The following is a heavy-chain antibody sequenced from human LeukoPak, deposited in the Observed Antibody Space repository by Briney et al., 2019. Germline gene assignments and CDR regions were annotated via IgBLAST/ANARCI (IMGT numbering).Heavy chain of an antibody. CDR1: GYTFTSYA. CDR2: INTNTGNP. CDR3: ARYSRRVAAAVTAKKNWFDP. J-gene: IGHJ5*02. D-gene: IGHD6-13*01. Sequence: GASVKVSCKASGYTFTSYAMNWVRQAPGQGLEWMGWINTNTGNPTYAQGFTGRFVFSLDTSVSTAYLQISSLKAEDTAVYYCARYSRRVAAAVTAKKNWFDPWGQGTLVTVSS. V-gene: IGHV7-4-1*02.